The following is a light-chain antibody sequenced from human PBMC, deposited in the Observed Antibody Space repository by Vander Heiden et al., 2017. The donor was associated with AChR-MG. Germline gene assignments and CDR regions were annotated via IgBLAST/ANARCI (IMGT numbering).Light chain of an antibody. CDR2: KVS. CDR3: LQGTHLPRV. Sequence: DVVLTQTPLSLSVTPGQPASISCKSSQSLLHSGGETYLYWYLQKPGQSPQLLMYKVSSRFSGVPDRFTGSGSGTDFTLKISRVEAEDVGVYYCLQGTHLPRVFGQGTRLEIK. V-gene: IGKV2-29*02. CDR1: QSLLHSGGETY. J-gene: IGKJ5*01.